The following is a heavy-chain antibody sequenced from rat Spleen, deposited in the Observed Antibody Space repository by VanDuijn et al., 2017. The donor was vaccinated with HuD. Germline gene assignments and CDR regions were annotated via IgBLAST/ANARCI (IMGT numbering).Heavy chain of an antibody. Sequence: QVQLKESGPGLVQPSQTLSLTCTVSGFSLTSNSVHWVRQPPGKGLEWMGGIWDDGSTDYNSALKSRLSISRDTSKSQVFLKMNSLQTDDTAIYFCTRGEDYWYFDFWGPGTMVTVSS. D-gene: IGHD1-11*01. CDR3: TRGEDYWYFDF. CDR2: IWDDGST. J-gene: IGHJ1*01. V-gene: IGHV2-1*01. CDR1: GFSLTSNS.